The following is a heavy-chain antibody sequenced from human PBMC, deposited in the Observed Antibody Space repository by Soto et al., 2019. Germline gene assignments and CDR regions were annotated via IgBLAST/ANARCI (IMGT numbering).Heavy chain of an antibody. CDR2: IDWDDDK. CDR1: GFSLSTSGMC. D-gene: IGHD6-19*01. Sequence: SGPTLVKPTQTLTLTFTFSGFSLSTSGMCVSWLRQPPGKALEWLARIDWDDDKYYSTSLKTRLTISKDTSKNQVVLTMTNMDPVDAATYYCARIPKYSNGWYYFDYWGQGTLVTVSS. V-gene: IGHV2-70*11. CDR3: ARIPKYSNGWYYFDY. J-gene: IGHJ4*02.